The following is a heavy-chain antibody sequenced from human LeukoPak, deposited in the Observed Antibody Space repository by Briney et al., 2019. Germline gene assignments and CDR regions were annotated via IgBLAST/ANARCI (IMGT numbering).Heavy chain of an antibody. CDR3: ARDSFRITMIVVVPGYYGMDV. D-gene: IGHD3-22*01. CDR2: INPNSGGT. V-gene: IGHV1-2*02. CDR1: GYTFFAYY. J-gene: IGHJ6*02. Sequence: ASVKVSCKASGYTFFAYYIHWVRQAPGQGLEWMAYINPNSGGTNYAQQFQGRVTLTRDTSISSAYMELSRLRSDDTAVYYCARDSFRITMIVVVPGYYGMDVWGQGTTVTVSS.